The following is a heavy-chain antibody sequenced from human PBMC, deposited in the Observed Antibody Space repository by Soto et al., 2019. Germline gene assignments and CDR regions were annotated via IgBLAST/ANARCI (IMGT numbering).Heavy chain of an antibody. Sequence: EVQILQSGGGLAQPGGSLRLSCAASGFTFSNDDRSWIRQAPGKGLEWFSTIRETGNTYYADSVRGRFATSRDNSENTSYLQMSSLRAEDAAVYYCAKQPMGVRRALEYWCQGTLVSVSS. CDR3: AKQPMGVRRALEY. J-gene: IGHJ4*02. V-gene: IGHV3-23*01. CDR1: GFTFSNDD. D-gene: IGHD1-26*01. CDR2: IRETGNT.